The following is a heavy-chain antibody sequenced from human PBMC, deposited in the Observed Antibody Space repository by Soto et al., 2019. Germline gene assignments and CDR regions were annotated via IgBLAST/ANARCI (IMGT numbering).Heavy chain of an antibody. CDR3: AKEVYSSSSWGFVYYYYGMDV. CDR1: GFTFSSYA. Sequence: EVQLLESGGGLVQPGGSLRLSCAASGFTFSSYAMSWVRQAPGKGLEWVSAISGSGGSTYYADSVKGRFTISRDNSKNTLYLQMNRLRAEDTAVYYCAKEVYSSSSWGFVYYYYGMDVWGQGTTVTVSS. V-gene: IGHV3-23*01. J-gene: IGHJ6*02. CDR2: ISGSGGST. D-gene: IGHD6-6*01.